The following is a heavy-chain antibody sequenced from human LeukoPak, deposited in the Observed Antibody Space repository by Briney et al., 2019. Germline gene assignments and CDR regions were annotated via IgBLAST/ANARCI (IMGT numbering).Heavy chain of an antibody. V-gene: IGHV3-30-3*01. CDR1: GFTFSSYA. Sequence: GGSLRLSCAASGFTFSSYAMHWVRQAPGKGLEWVAVISYDGSNKYYADSVKGRFTISRDNSKNTLYLQMNSLRAEDTAVYYCATAFGTGAPFEYWGQGTLVTVSS. J-gene: IGHJ4*02. D-gene: IGHD2-8*02. CDR3: ATAFGTGAPFEY. CDR2: ISYDGSNK.